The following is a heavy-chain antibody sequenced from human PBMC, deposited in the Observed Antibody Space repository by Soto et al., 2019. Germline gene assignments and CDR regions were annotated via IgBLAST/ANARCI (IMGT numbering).Heavy chain of an antibody. J-gene: IGHJ6*02. CDR2: ILYDGSNK. D-gene: IGHD5-18*01. CDR3: AKDGGGYSYGFSSYYYGMDV. CDR1: GFTFSSYG. V-gene: IGHV3-30*18. Sequence: QVQLVEAGGGVVQPGRSLSLSCAASGFTFSSYGMHWVRQAPGKGLEWVAVILYDGSNKYYADSVKGRFTISRDNSKNTLYLQMNSLRAEDTAVYYCAKDGGGYSYGFSSYYYGMDVWGQGTTVTVSS.